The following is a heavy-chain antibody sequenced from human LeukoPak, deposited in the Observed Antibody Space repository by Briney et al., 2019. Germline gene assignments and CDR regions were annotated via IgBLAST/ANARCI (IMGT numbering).Heavy chain of an antibody. CDR3: ARPWDY. V-gene: IGHV5-51*01. J-gene: IGHJ4*02. CDR2: IYPGNSDT. CDR1: GYSFTNYW. Sequence: GESLKITCKGYGYSFTNYWIGWVRQTPGKGLEWMGIIYPGNSDTRYSPSLQGQVTISADKSISTAYLQWSSLKASDTAMNYCARPWDYWGQGTLVTVSS.